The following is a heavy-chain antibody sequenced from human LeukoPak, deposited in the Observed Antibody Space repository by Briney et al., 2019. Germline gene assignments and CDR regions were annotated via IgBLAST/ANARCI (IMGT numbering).Heavy chain of an antibody. Sequence: SETLSLTCTVSGYSISSGYYWGWIRQPPGKGLEWIGSIYHSGSTYYNPSLKSRVTISVDTPKNQFSLKLSSVTAADTAVYYCARVVVAARNYYYYYMDVWGKGTTVTVSS. CDR3: ARVVVAARNYYYYYMDV. CDR1: GYSISSGYY. CDR2: IYHSGST. V-gene: IGHV4-38-2*02. D-gene: IGHD2-15*01. J-gene: IGHJ6*03.